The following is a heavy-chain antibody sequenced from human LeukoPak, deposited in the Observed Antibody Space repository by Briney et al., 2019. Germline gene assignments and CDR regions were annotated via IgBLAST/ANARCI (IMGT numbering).Heavy chain of an antibody. J-gene: IGHJ4*02. V-gene: IGHV1-69*13. CDR1: GGTFSSYA. CDR2: IIPIFGTA. CDR3: ARGGLLELPLDY. Sequence: RASVKVSCKASGGTFSSYAISWVRQAPGQGLEWMGGIIPIFGTANYAQKFQGRVTITADESTSTAYMELSSLRSEDTAVYYCARGGLLELPLDYWGQGTLVTVSS. D-gene: IGHD5-24*01.